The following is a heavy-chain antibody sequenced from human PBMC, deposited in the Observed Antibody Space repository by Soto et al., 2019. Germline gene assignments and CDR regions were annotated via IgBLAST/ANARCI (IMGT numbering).Heavy chain of an antibody. V-gene: IGHV4-59*01. CDR2: ISYTVDA. CDR1: AGSISRYY. D-gene: IGHD5-18*01. CDR3: VGSLMSRAMESFDY. J-gene: IGHJ4*02. Sequence: KPSETLSLTCSFSAGSISRYYWGWVRQSPGEGLEWIAHISYTVDASYNPSLKSRVTISLDTSKNQIALSLMSVTAADTAVYYCVGSLMSRAMESFDYWGQGTLVTVSS.